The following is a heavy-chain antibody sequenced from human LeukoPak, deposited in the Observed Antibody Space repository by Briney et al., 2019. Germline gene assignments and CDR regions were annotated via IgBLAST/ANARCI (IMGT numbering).Heavy chain of an antibody. CDR1: GGYISSHY. V-gene: IGHV4-59*11. D-gene: IGHD3-10*01. J-gene: IGHJ4*02. CDR3: AREAVDYGSGSHDY. Sequence: SETLSLTCTVSGGYISSHYWSWIRQPPGKGLEWIGYIYYSGSTNYNPSLKSRVTISVDTSKNQFSLKLSSVTAADTAMYYCAREAVDYGSGSHDYWGQGTLVTVSS. CDR2: IYYSGST.